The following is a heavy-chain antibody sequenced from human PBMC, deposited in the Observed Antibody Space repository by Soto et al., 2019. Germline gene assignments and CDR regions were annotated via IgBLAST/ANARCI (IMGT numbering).Heavy chain of an antibody. Sequence: SETLSLTCTVSGGSISSYYWRWIRQPPGKGLEWIGYIYYSGSTNYNPSLRSRVTISVDTSKNQFSLKLSSVTAADTAVYYCARVDCSGTSCYARGGHYYYYTDVWGKGTTVTVSS. CDR2: IYYSGST. CDR1: GGSISSYY. J-gene: IGHJ6*03. D-gene: IGHD2-2*01. V-gene: IGHV4-59*01. CDR3: ARVDCSGTSCYARGGHYYYYTDV.